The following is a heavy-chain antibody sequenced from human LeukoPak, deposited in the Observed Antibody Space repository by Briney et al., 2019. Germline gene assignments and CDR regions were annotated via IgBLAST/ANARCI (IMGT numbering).Heavy chain of an antibody. CDR1: GGSFSGYY. D-gene: IGHD3-22*01. Sequence: SETLSLTCAVYGGSFSGYYWSWIRQPPGKGLEWIGSIYHSGSTYYNPSLKSRVTISVDTSKNQFSLKLSSVTAADTAVYYCAGQISNYYDSSGYNNWFDPWGQGTLVTVSS. J-gene: IGHJ5*02. CDR3: AGQISNYYDSSGYNNWFDP. CDR2: IYHSGST. V-gene: IGHV4-34*01.